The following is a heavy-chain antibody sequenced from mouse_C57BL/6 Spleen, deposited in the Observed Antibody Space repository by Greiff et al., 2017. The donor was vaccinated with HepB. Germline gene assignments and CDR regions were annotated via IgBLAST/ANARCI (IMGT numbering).Heavy chain of an antibody. D-gene: IGHD1-1*01. V-gene: IGHV1-66*01. J-gene: IGHJ2*01. Sequence: QVQLKQSGPELVKPGASVKISCKASGYSFTSYYIHWVKQRPGQGLEWIGWIYPGSGNTKYNEKFKGKATLTADTSSSTAYMQLSSLTSEDSAVYYCAITTVVRELGYWGQGTTLTVSS. CDR2: IYPGSGNT. CDR3: AITTVVRELGY. CDR1: GYSFTSYY.